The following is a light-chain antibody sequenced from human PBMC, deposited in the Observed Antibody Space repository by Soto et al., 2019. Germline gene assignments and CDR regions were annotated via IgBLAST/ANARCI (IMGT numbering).Light chain of an antibody. V-gene: IGKV1-5*03. J-gene: IGKJ2*01. CDR3: HQFNIYPDS. CDR1: QSIGNW. CDR2: RGS. Sequence: DIQMTQSPSTLSASVGDTVTFTCRARQSIGNWMACYQQTPVKAPKLLIYRGSSLQSGVPSRFSGSGSGTKFTLIVVNLQPDDFAVYLCHQFNIYPDSFGLGIVLEIQ.